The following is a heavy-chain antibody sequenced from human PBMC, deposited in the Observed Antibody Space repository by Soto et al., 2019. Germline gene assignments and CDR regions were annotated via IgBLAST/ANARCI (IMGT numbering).Heavy chain of an antibody. J-gene: IGHJ4*01. CDR3: ARDRGLFFDY. Sequence: QSQTLSLTCAISGDSVSSDTFAWNWIRQSPSRGLEWLGRTYYRSKWYNDYALSVRSRITINPDTSKNQFSLQLNSVAPEDTAVYYCARDRGLFFDYWGQGALVTVSS. CDR2: TYYRSKWYN. V-gene: IGHV6-1*01. CDR1: GDSVSSDTFA.